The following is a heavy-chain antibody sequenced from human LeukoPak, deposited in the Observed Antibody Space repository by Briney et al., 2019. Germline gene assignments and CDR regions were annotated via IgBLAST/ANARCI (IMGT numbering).Heavy chain of an antibody. V-gene: IGHV3-30*07. CDR1: GFTFSSYA. J-gene: IGHJ4*02. CDR3: ATGLGAPNYFDY. Sequence: GGSLRLSCAASGFTFSSYAMHWVRQAPGKGLEWVAVISYDGSNKYYADSVKGRFTISRDNSKNTLYLQMNSLRAEDTAVYYCATGLGAPNYFDYWGQGTLVTVSS. D-gene: IGHD3/OR15-3a*01. CDR2: ISYDGSNK.